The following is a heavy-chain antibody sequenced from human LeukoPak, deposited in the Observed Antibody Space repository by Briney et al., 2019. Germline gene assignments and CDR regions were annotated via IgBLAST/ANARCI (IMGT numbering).Heavy chain of an antibody. Sequence: QPGGSLRLSCAASGFPFRSSTMSSVRQATGKGLEWVSAISGDGHSIYYADSVKGRFSSSRDNSKNMVYLQMNSLRADDTAVYHCAKEGYIYGYADFWGQGTLVTVSS. CDR1: GFPFRSST. CDR3: AKEGYIYGYADF. J-gene: IGHJ4*02. V-gene: IGHV3-23*01. CDR2: ISGDGHSI. D-gene: IGHD5-18*01.